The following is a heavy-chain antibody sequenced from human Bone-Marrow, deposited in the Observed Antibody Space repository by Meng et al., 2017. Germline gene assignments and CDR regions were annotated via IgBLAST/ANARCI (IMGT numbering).Heavy chain of an antibody. CDR1: GYTFTSYG. J-gene: IGHJ4*02. V-gene: IGHV1-69*06. CDR3: ASFNFELDGYNSEEGDY. CDR2: IIPIFGTA. D-gene: IGHD5-24*01. Sequence: SVKVSCKASGYTFTSYGISWVRQAPGQGLEWMGGIIPIFGTANYAQKFQGRVTITADKSTSTAYMELSSLRSEDTAVYYCASFNFELDGYNSEEGDYWGQGTLVTVSS.